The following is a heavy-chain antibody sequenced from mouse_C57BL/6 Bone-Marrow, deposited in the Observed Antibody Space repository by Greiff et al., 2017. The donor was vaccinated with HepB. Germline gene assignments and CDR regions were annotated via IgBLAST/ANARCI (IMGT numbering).Heavy chain of an antibody. J-gene: IGHJ3*01. CDR2: INPNNGGT. CDR1: GYTFTDYY. V-gene: IGHV1-26*01. Sequence: EVQLQQSGPELVKPGASVKISCKASGYTFTDYYMNWVKQSHGKSLEWIGDINPNNGGTSYNQKFKGKATLTVDKSSSTAYMELRSLTSEDSAVYYCASYGNYGDWFAYWGQGTLVTVSA. CDR3: ASYGNYGDWFAY. D-gene: IGHD2-1*01.